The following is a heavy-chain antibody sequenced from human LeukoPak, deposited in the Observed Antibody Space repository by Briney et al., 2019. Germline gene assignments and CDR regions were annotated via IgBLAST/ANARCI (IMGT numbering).Heavy chain of an antibody. CDR2: INTSGST. CDR1: GGSISSYY. Sequence: PSETLSLTCTVSGGSISSYYWSWIRQPAGKGLEWIGRINTSGSTNYNPSLKSRVTISVGTSKNQFSLKLSSVTAADTAVYYCARVSPIWTGTNWFDPWGQGTLVTVSS. CDR3: ARVSPIWTGTNWFDP. V-gene: IGHV4-4*07. D-gene: IGHD3/OR15-3a*01. J-gene: IGHJ5*02.